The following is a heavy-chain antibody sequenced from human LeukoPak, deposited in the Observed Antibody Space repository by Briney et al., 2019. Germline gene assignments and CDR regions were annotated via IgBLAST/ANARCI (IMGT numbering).Heavy chain of an antibody. J-gene: IGHJ4*02. Sequence: SETLSLTCTVSGGSISSSSYYWGWIRQPPGKGLEWIGSIYYSGSTYYNPSLKSRVTISVDTSKNQFSLKLSSVTAADTAVYYCAGGSGIPLDYWGQGTLVTVSS. V-gene: IGHV4-39*01. CDR3: AGGSGIPLDY. D-gene: IGHD3-10*01. CDR1: GGSISSSSYY. CDR2: IYYSGST.